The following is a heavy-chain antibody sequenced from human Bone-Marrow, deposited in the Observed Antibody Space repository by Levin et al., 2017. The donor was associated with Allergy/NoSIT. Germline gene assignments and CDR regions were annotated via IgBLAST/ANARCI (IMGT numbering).Heavy chain of an antibody. CDR3: AGPTYDFWSGAMDV. CDR2: IYYSGST. V-gene: IGHV4-59*01. Sequence: MASETLSLTCTVSGGTISSYYWSWIRQPPGKGLEWIGYIYYSGSTNYNPSLNSRVTMSVDTPKNQFSLKLSSVTAADTAVYYCAGPTYDFWSGAMDVWGQGTTVTVSS. CDR1: GGTISSYY. D-gene: IGHD3-3*01. J-gene: IGHJ6*02.